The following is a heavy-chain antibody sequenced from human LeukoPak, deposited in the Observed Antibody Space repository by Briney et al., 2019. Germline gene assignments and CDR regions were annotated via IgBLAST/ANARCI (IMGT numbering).Heavy chain of an antibody. CDR2: INHSGST. D-gene: IGHD6-13*01. Sequence: ASETLSLTCAVYGGSFSGYYWSWIRQPPGKGLEWIGEINHSGSTNYNPSLKSRVTISVDTSKNQFSLKLSSVTAADTAVYYCARVRRQQLVLLAIYYYYGMDVWGRGTTVTVSS. V-gene: IGHV4-34*01. CDR1: GGSFSGYY. J-gene: IGHJ6*02. CDR3: ARVRRQQLVLLAIYYYYGMDV.